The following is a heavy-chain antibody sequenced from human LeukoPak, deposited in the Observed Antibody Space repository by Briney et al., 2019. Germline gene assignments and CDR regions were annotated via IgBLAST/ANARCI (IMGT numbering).Heavy chain of an antibody. CDR2: IYYSGST. V-gene: IGHV4-39*07. CDR1: GGSISSSSYY. J-gene: IGHJ4*02. Sequence: SETLSLTCTVSGGSISSSSYYWGWIPQPPGKGLEWIGSIYYSGSTYYNSSLKSRVILSVDTSKNQFSLKLSSVTAADTAVYYCARYGYSFAYYYDSSGYYFDYWGQGTLVTVSS. CDR3: ARYGYSFAYYYDSSGYYFDY. D-gene: IGHD3-22*01.